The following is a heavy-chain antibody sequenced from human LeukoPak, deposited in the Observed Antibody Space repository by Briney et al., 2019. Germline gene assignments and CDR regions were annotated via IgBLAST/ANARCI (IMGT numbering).Heavy chain of an antibody. Sequence: VGSLRLSCAASGFTFSSYAMHWVRQAPGKGLEWVAVISYDGSNKYYADSVKGRFTISRDNSKNTLYLQMNSLRAEDTAVYYCARGIAVAGRGGWFDPWGQGTLVTVSS. CDR3: ARGIAVAGRGGWFDP. CDR2: ISYDGSNK. J-gene: IGHJ5*02. V-gene: IGHV3-30*04. D-gene: IGHD6-19*01. CDR1: GFTFSSYA.